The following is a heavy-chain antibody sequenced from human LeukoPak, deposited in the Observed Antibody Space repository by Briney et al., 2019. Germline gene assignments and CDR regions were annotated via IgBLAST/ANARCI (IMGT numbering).Heavy chain of an antibody. CDR2: INPNSGGT. CDR3: ARDRYYYDSSGYPGY. Sequence: ASVKVSCKASGYTFTGYYMHWVRQAPGQGVEWMGWINPNSGGTNYAQKFQGRVTMTRDTSISTAYMELSRLRSDDTAVYYCARDRYYYDSSGYPGYWGQGTLVTVPS. D-gene: IGHD3-22*01. J-gene: IGHJ4*02. V-gene: IGHV1-2*02. CDR1: GYTFTGYY.